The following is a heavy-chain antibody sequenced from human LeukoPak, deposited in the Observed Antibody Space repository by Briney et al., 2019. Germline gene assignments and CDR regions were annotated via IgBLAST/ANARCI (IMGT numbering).Heavy chain of an antibody. J-gene: IGHJ4*02. CDR2: IILIVGTA. V-gene: IGHV1-69*13. CDR1: GVTLSVYA. D-gene: IGHD3-10*01. Sequence: SVKVSSKPSGVTLSVYAISGVPQAPGRGLECVVGIILIVGTANSAQTFQGRVTITAEESTSTASMELCSLRPEDAAVYYCAREEVREVRNFDYWGQGTLVTVSS. CDR3: AREEVREVRNFDY.